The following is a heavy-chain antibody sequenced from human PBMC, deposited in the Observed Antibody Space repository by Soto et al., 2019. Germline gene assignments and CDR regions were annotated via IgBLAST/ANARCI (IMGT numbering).Heavy chain of an antibody. Sequence: VQLEESGGGVVQPGRSLRLSCAASGFTFSGYDMHWVRQPTGKGLEWVSGIATAGDTYYPGSVKGRFIISRENAKNSLYLQMNSLTAGDTAVYYCARGSGSHRNWYFDLWGRGTLVTVSS. CDR3: ARGSGSHRNWYFDL. J-gene: IGHJ2*01. CDR2: IATAGDT. D-gene: IGHD1-26*01. V-gene: IGHV3-13*01. CDR1: GFTFSGYD.